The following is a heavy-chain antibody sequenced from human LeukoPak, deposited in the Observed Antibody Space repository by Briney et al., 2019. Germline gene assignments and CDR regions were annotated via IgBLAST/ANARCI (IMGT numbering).Heavy chain of an antibody. CDR3: ARDGGGYDPFDY. CDR2: ISSSSTYI. V-gene: IGHV3-21*01. CDR1: GFTFSSYS. J-gene: IGHJ4*02. D-gene: IGHD5-12*01. Sequence: GGSLRPSGAASGFTFSSYSMNWVRQAPGKGLEWVSSISSSSTYIYYADSVKGRFTISRDNAKNSVYLQMNSLRAEDTAVYYCARDGGGYDPFDYWGQGTLVTVSS.